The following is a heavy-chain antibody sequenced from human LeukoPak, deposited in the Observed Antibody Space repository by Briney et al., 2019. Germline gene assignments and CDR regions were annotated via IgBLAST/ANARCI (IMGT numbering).Heavy chain of an antibody. Sequence: GGSLRLSCAASGFTFSSYSMNWVRQAPGKGLEWVSSIGSSSSYIYYADSVKGRFTISRDNAKNSLYLQMNSLRAEDTAVYYCARDRRYCGGDCYSDYWGQGTLVTVSS. CDR2: IGSSSSYI. CDR3: ARDRRYCGGDCYSDY. V-gene: IGHV3-21*01. J-gene: IGHJ4*02. D-gene: IGHD2-21*02. CDR1: GFTFSSYS.